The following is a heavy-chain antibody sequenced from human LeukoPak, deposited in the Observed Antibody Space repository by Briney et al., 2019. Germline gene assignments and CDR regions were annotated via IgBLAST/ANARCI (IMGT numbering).Heavy chain of an antibody. V-gene: IGHV3-33*06. CDR3: AKRKSEMALYFDY. J-gene: IGHJ4*02. D-gene: IGHD5-24*01. Sequence: GGSLRLSCAASGFTFSSYGMHWVRQAPGKGLEWVAVVWYDGSKKYTADSVKGRITISRDNSKNTLYLQMNSLRAEDTAVYYCAKRKSEMALYFDYWGQGTLVTVSS. CDR2: VWYDGSKK. CDR1: GFTFSSYG.